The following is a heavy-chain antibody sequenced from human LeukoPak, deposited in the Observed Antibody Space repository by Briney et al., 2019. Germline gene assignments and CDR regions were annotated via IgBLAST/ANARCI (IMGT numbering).Heavy chain of an antibody. V-gene: IGHV3-30-3*01. CDR2: ISYDGSNK. CDR1: GFTFSSYA. CDR3: ARVADIAVAGTAFDY. Sequence: PGRSLRLSCAASGFTFSSYAMHWVRQAPGKGLEWVAVISYDGSNKYYADSVKGRFTISGGNSKNTLYLQMNSLRAEDTAVYYCARVADIAVAGTAFDYWGQGTLVTVSS. J-gene: IGHJ4*02. D-gene: IGHD6-19*01.